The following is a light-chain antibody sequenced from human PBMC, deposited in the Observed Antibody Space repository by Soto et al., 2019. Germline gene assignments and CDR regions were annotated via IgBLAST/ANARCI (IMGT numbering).Light chain of an antibody. CDR1: QSVRTY. CDR2: DAS. V-gene: IGKV3-11*01. J-gene: IGKJ4*01. CDR3: HQRSNWPRT. Sequence: EIVLTQSPVTLSLFPGESATLSCRASQSVRTYLARYQQKPGQAPRLLISDASKRATGIPARFSGSGSGTDFTLTISSLEAEDSAFYYCHQRSNWPRTFGGGSKVEIK.